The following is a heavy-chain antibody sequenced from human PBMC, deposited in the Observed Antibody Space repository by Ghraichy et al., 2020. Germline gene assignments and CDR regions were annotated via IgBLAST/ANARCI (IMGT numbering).Heavy chain of an antibody. CDR2: MYSVGTT. CDR1: GFSVISHY. V-gene: IGHV3-66*01. Sequence: GGSLRLSCAASGFSVISHYMTWVRQAPGKGLEWVSVMYSVGTTHYADSLRGRFTMSRDNSKNSVYLQMNSLRAEDTAVYFCARDNYSSSTFVYYGMDVWGQGTTVTVSS. J-gene: IGHJ6*02. CDR3: ARDNYSSSTFVYYGMDV. D-gene: IGHD5-24*01.